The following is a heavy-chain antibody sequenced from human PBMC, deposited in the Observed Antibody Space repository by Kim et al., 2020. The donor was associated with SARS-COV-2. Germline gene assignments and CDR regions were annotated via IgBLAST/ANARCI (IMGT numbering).Heavy chain of an antibody. CDR2: IYYSGST. J-gene: IGHJ3*02. Sequence: SETLSLTCTVSGGSISSGGYYWSWIRQHPGKGLEWIGYIYYSGSTYYNPSLKSRVTISVDTSKNQFSLKLSSVTAADTAVYYCARGWEGVVPLGFDIWGQGTMVTVSS. CDR3: ARGWEGVVPLGFDI. CDR1: GGSISSGGYY. D-gene: IGHD2-2*01. V-gene: IGHV4-31*03.